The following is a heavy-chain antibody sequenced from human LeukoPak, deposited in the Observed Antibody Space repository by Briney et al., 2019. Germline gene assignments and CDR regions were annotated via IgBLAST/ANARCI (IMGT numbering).Heavy chain of an antibody. CDR1: GGSISSSSYY. D-gene: IGHD1-26*01. V-gene: IGHV4-39*01. J-gene: IGHJ4*02. CDR2: IYYSGST. CDR3: ASRVGAFDY. Sequence: SETLSLTCTVSGGSISSSSYYWGWIRQPPGKGLEWIGSIYYSGSTYYNPSLKSRVTISVDTSKNQFSLKLSSVTAADTAVYYYASRVGAFDYWGQGTLVTVSS.